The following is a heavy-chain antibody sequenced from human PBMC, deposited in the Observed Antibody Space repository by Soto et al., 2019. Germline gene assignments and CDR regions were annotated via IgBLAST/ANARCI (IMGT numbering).Heavy chain of an antibody. V-gene: IGHV3-23*01. CDR1: GFTFSSYA. J-gene: IGHJ4*02. D-gene: IGHD3-3*01. Sequence: GGSLRLSCAASGFTFSSYAMSWVRQAPGKGLEWVSAISGSGGSTYYADSVKGRFTISRHNSKNTLYLQMNSLRAEDTAVYYCAGALTYYDFWSGYARPYYFDYWGQGTLVTVSS. CDR3: AGALTYYDFWSGYARPYYFDY. CDR2: ISGSGGST.